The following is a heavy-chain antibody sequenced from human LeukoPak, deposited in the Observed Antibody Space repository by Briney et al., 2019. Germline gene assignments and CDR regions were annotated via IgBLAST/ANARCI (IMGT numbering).Heavy chain of an antibody. CDR1: GFTFSDYA. Sequence: GGSLRLSCTASGFTFSDYAMSWVRQAPGKGLEWVSGISGSGGSIRYADSVKGRFIISRDNSKNTLYLQMNSLRAEDTAVYYCAKGSGELLPIWYYWGQGTLVTVSS. CDR3: AKGSGELLPIWYY. CDR2: ISGSGGSI. J-gene: IGHJ4*02. V-gene: IGHV3-23*01. D-gene: IGHD1-26*01.